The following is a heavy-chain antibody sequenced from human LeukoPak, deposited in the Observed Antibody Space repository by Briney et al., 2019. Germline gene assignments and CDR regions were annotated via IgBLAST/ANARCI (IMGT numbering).Heavy chain of an antibody. CDR3: AIREPIGY. V-gene: IGHV3-21*04. Sequence: GGSLSLSCAGSGFTISTFGMNWVRQAPGKGLEWVSSISSSSTYIYYADSVRGRFTISRDNSKSTLYLQMNSLRVEDTAIYYCAIREPIGYWGQGSLVTVSP. CDR1: GFTISTFG. CDR2: ISSSSTYI. J-gene: IGHJ4*02. D-gene: IGHD6-13*01.